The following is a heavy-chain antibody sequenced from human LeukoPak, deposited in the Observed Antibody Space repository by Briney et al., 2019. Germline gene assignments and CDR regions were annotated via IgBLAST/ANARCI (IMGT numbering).Heavy chain of an antibody. Sequence: GGSLRLSCAASGFTFRDAWMTWVRQAPGKGLEWVGRIRSRADGGTTEYAASVKGRFTISRDDSKSIAYLQMNSLKTEDTAVYYCTRGGEEDSSSWYPLDYWGQGTLVTVSS. D-gene: IGHD6-13*01. CDR2: IRSRADGGTT. CDR1: GFTFRDAW. J-gene: IGHJ4*02. V-gene: IGHV3-49*04. CDR3: TRGGEEDSSSWYPLDY.